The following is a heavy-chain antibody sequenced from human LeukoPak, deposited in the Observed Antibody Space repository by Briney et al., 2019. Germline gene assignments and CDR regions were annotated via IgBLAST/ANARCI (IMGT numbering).Heavy chain of an antibody. CDR1: GFTFSNYT. J-gene: IGHJ6*03. CDR3: ARDRYYGSGLMDV. Sequence: GRSLRLSCAASGFTFSNYTMNWVRQAPGKGLEWVSSITTSGSYIYYADSVQGRFTISRDNAKNSLYLHMNSLRAEDTAVYYCARDRYYGSGLMDVWGKGTTVTISS. D-gene: IGHD3-10*01. V-gene: IGHV3-21*01. CDR2: ITTSGSYI.